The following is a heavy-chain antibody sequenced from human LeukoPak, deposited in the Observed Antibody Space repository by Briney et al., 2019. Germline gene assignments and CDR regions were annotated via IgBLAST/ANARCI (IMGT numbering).Heavy chain of an antibody. Sequence: PSETLSLTCTVSGGSISSYYRSWIRQPPGKGLEWIGYIYYSGSTNYNPSLKSRVTISVDTSKNQFSLKLSSVTAADTAVYYCARVVSSGYHHWFDPWGQGTLVTVSS. D-gene: IGHD3-22*01. J-gene: IGHJ5*02. CDR3: ARVVSSGYHHWFDP. V-gene: IGHV4-59*01. CDR2: IYYSGST. CDR1: GGSISSYY.